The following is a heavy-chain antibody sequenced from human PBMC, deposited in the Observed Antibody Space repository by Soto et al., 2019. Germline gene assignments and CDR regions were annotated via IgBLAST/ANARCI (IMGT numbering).Heavy chain of an antibody. J-gene: IGHJ4*02. CDR1: GFTFTTW. Sequence: VQLVESGGGLVQPGGSLRLSCAISGFTFTTWIHWVRQAPGEGLVWVSRINGEGTVTNYAESVKGRFTVSRDIAESTVFLQMNSLRVEDTDVYYCARIGFLGEGDFWGQGNLVTVSS. D-gene: IGHD3-16*01. V-gene: IGHV3-74*01. CDR3: ARIGFLGEGDF. CDR2: INGEGTVT.